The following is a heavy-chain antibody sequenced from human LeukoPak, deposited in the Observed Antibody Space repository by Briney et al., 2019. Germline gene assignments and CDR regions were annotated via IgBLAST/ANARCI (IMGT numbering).Heavy chain of an antibody. Sequence: GASVKVSCKASGYTFTRYDSNWVRQASGQGLEWMGWMTPNSGKTGYAQKFQGRVTMTRNTSIGTAYMELMSLTSEDAAVYYCARGNYDGYYFDYWGQGTLVTVSS. V-gene: IGHV1-8*01. CDR3: ARGNYDGYYFDY. CDR2: MTPNSGKT. CDR1: GYTFTRYD. J-gene: IGHJ4*02. D-gene: IGHD4-23*01.